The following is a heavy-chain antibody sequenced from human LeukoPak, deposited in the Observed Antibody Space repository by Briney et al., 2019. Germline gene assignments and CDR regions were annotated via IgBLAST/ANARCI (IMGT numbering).Heavy chain of an antibody. CDR1: GYSFTSYW. V-gene: IGHV5-51*01. Sequence: GGSLKISCKGSGYSFTSYWIGWVRQMPGKGLEWMGIIYPGDSDTRYSPSFQGQVTISADKSISTAYLQWSSLKASDTAMYYCARQKYSSGWYTYFDYWGQGTLVTVSS. J-gene: IGHJ4*02. D-gene: IGHD6-19*01. CDR2: IYPGDSDT. CDR3: ARQKYSSGWYTYFDY.